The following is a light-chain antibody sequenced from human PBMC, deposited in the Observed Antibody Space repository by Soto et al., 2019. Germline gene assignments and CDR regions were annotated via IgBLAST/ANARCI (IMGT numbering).Light chain of an antibody. CDR1: QSVSTRY. CDR2: GAS. J-gene: IGKJ2*01. Sequence: ESMLTQSPGTLSLAPGERATLSCRASQSVSTRYLAWYQQKPGQAPRLLIYGASIRATGIADRFSGSGSGTHFTLTISRREPEDFAVYYCHQFGSSPPAFTFGQGTKLEI. V-gene: IGKV3-20*01. CDR3: HQFGSSPPAFT.